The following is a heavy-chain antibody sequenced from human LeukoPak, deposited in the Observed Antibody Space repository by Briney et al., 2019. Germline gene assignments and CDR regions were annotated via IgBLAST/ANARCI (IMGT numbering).Heavy chain of an antibody. CDR2: INPNSGGT. Sequence: ASVKVSCKASGYTFTGYYMHWVRQAPGQGLEWMGRINPNSGGTNYAQKFQGRVTMTRDTSISTAYMELSRLRSDDTAVYYCARDIGRRYYDSSGHFDYWGQGTLVTVSS. V-gene: IGHV1-2*06. J-gene: IGHJ4*02. CDR3: ARDIGRRYYDSSGHFDY. CDR1: GYTFTGYY. D-gene: IGHD3-22*01.